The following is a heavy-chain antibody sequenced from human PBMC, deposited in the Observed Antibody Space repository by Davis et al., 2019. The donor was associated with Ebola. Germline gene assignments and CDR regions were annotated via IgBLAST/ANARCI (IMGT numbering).Heavy chain of an antibody. J-gene: IGHJ6*02. V-gene: IGHV3-48*03. CDR1: GFTFSSYE. CDR2: ISSSGSTI. D-gene: IGHD4-17*01. Sequence: GESLKISCAASGFTFSSYEMNWVRQAPGKGLEWVSYISSSGSTIYYADSVKGRFTIPRDNAKNSLYLQMNSLRAEDTALYYCAKDRRSVRYGYYGMDVWGQGTTVTVSS. CDR3: AKDRRSVRYGYYGMDV.